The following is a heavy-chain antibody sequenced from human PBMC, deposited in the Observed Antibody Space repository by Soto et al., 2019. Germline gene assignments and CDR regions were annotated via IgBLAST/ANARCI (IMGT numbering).Heavy chain of an antibody. CDR1: GGSISSSAYY. D-gene: IGHD1-7*01. Sequence: QLQLQESGPGLVKPSETLSLTCAVSGGSISSSAYYWGWVRQPPGKGLDWIGNIFYSGTSYYNPSLKSRVTISVDTSNNPFSLALSSVTAADTAIYYCARQGATTGACDIWGQGTVVTVSS. J-gene: IGHJ3*02. V-gene: IGHV4-39*01. CDR2: IFYSGTS. CDR3: ARQGATTGACDI.